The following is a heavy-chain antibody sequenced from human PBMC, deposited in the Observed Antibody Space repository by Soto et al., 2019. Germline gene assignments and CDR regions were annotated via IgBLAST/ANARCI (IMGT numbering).Heavy chain of an antibody. CDR2: INPGNGDT. J-gene: IGHJ4*02. V-gene: IGHV1-3*01. D-gene: IGHD3-9*01. Sequence: ASVKVSCKASGYVFSDYPIHWVRQAPGQRLAWMGWINPGNGDTKYSQKFQDRVTLTRDTSATTAYMGANTLRSDDTAIYYCARESIKANDYWGQGTLVTVSS. CDR1: GYVFSDYP. CDR3: ARESIKANDY.